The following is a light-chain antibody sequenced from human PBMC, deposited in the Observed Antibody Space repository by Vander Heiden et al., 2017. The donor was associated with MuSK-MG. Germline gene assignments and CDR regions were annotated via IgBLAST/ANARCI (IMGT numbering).Light chain of an antibody. V-gene: IGKV4-1*01. CDR1: QSVLNSSNNKKY. CDR3: QQDDSLPIT. Sequence: DILLTQSPNALAVSLGERATINCKSSQSVLNSSNNKKYLSWYQQKAGQPPKLLISWASMRESGVPDRFSGSGSGTDFTLTISSLQAEEVAVYYCQQDDSLPITFGHGTKVDIK. J-gene: IGKJ3*01. CDR2: WAS.